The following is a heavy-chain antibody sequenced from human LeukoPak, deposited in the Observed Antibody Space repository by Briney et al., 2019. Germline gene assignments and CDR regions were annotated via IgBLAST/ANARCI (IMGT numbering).Heavy chain of an antibody. Sequence: PGAPLQISSEGSGSISNNYRISGVRQLPGEGLQWMGTIDPTDSYTKYSPSFQGHVTISLDKSISTAYLQWSGLRASDTAMYYCVRLGRYRIDWGGQGALVTVSS. J-gene: IGHJ4*02. CDR1: GSISNNYR. D-gene: IGHD3-9*01. V-gene: IGHV5-10-1*01. CDR3: VRLGRYRIDW. CDR2: IDPTDSYT.